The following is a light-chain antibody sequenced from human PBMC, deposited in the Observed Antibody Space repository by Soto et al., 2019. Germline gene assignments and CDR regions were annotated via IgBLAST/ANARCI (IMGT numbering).Light chain of an antibody. CDR3: SSYAGSRIV. Sequence: QSALTQPPSASGSPGQSVTISCTGTSSDVGGYNYVSWYQQHPGTAPKLMIYEVSKRPSGVPARFSGSKSGNTASLTVSGLQAEDEADYYCSSYAGSRIVFGGGTKLTVL. V-gene: IGLV2-8*01. CDR1: SSDVGGYNY. CDR2: EVS. J-gene: IGLJ2*01.